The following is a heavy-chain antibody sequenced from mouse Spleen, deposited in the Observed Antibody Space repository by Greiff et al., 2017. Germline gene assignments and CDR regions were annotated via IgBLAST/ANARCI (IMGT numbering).Heavy chain of an antibody. CDR2: IYPYNGGT. CDR3: ARSDYYGSSYWYFDV. J-gene: IGHJ1*01. V-gene: IGHV1S29*02. Sequence: VHVKQSGPELVKPGASVKISCKASGYTFTDYNMHWVKQSHGKSLEWIGYIYPYNGGTGYNQKFKSKATLTVDNSSSTAYMELRSLTSEDSAVYYCARSDYYGSSYWYFDVWGAGTTVTVSS. D-gene: IGHD1-1*01. CDR1: GYTFTDYN.